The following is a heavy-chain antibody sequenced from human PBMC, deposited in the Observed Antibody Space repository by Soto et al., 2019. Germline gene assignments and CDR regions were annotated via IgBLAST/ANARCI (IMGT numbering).Heavy chain of an antibody. Sequence: PGESLKISCXVSGYIFSNYWIGWVRQMPGKHLEWMGIIYPGDSDTTYSPPFQGRVTLSVDKSISTAYLQWTSLQASDTAMYYCARRDFYDSSGYPFDYWGQGTPVTVSS. CDR3: ARRDFYDSSGYPFDY. CDR2: IYPGDSDT. D-gene: IGHD3-22*01. CDR1: GYIFSNYW. V-gene: IGHV5-51*01. J-gene: IGHJ4*02.